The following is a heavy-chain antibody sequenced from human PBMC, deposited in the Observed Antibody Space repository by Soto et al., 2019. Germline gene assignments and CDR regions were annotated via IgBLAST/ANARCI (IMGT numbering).Heavy chain of an antibody. Sequence: SVKVSCKASGCTFSSYAISWVRQAPGQGLEWMGGIIPIFGTANYAQKFQGRVTITADKSTSTAYMELSSLRAEDTAVYYCARLTDYSIHYYGMDVWGQGTTVTVSS. D-gene: IGHD4-4*01. V-gene: IGHV1-69*06. CDR1: GCTFSSYA. J-gene: IGHJ6*02. CDR2: IIPIFGTA. CDR3: ARLTDYSIHYYGMDV.